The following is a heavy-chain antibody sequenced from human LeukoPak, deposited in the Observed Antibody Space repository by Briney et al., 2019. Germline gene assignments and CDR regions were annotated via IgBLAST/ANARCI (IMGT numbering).Heavy chain of an antibody. CDR1: GFTFSSYA. V-gene: IGHV3-30-3*01. CDR2: MSYDGINK. Sequence: GGSLRLSCAASGFTFSSYAMHWVRQAPGKGLEWVAVMSYDGINKYYADSVKGRFTISRDNSKNTLYLQMNSLRAEDTAVYYCSRGDSYSSGWFEIFFDYWGQGALVIVSS. D-gene: IGHD6-19*01. J-gene: IGHJ4*02. CDR3: SRGDSYSSGWFEIFFDY.